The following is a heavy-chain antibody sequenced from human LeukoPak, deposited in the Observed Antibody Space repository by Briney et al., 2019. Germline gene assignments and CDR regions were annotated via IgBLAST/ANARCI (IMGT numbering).Heavy chain of an antibody. CDR2: ISSSSSYI. CDR1: GFTFSSYS. V-gene: IGHV3-21*01. J-gene: IGHJ4*02. Sequence: PGGSLRLSCAASGFTFSSYSMNWVRQAPGKGLEWVSSISSSSSYIYYADSVKGRFTISRDNAKNSLYLQMNSLRAEDTAVYYCAXDPXYSSGWFWEGYWGQGTLVTVSS. CDR3: AXDPXYSSGWFWEGY. D-gene: IGHD6-19*01.